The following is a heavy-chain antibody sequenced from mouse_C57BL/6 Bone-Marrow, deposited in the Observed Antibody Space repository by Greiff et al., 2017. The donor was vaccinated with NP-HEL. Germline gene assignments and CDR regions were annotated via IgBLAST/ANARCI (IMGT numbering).Heavy chain of an antibody. D-gene: IGHD2-4*01. V-gene: IGHV1-63*01. CDR3: AMRTPDYGYAMDY. CDR1: GYTFTNYW. J-gene: IGHJ4*01. CDR2: IYPGGGYT. Sequence: VQLVESGAELVRPGTSVKMSCKASGYTFTNYWIGWVKQRPGHGLEWIGDIYPGGGYTNYNEKFKGKATLTADKSSSTAYMQFSSLTSEDSAIYYCAMRTPDYGYAMDYWGQGTSVTVSS.